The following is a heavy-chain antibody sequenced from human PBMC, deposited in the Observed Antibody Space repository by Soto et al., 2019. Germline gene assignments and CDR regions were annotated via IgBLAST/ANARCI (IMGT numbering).Heavy chain of an antibody. J-gene: IGHJ4*02. CDR3: ARDSPVLRFLEWLSNFDY. D-gene: IGHD3-3*01. CDR1: GFTFTSSA. Sequence: ASVKVACKASGFTFTSSAVQWVRQARGQRLEWIGWIVVGSGNTNYTQKLQGRVTMTTDTSTSTAYMELRSLRSDDTAVYYCARDSPVLRFLEWLSNFDYWGKGTLVTVSS. V-gene: IGHV1-58*01. CDR2: IVVGSGNT.